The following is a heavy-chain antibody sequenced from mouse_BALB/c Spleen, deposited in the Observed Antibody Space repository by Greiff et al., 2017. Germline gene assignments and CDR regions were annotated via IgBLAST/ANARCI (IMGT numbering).Heavy chain of an antibody. D-gene: IGHD1-1*01. CDR2: INSNGGST. V-gene: IGHV5-6-3*01. Sequence: VQLVESGGGLVQPGGSLKLSCAASGFTFSSYGMSWVRQSPDKRLELIATINSNGGSTYYPDSVKGRFTISRDNAKNTLYLQMSSLESEDTAMYYCARDGGFYYGSSWFAGWGQGTLVTVAA. CDR3: ARDGGFYYGSSWFAG. CDR1: GFTFSSYG. J-gene: IGHJ3*01.